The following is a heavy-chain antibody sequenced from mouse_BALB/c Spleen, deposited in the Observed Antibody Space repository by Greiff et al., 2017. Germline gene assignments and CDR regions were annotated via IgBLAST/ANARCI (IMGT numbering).Heavy chain of an antibody. CDR2: IVPYYGGT. Sequence: VQLKQSGPELEKPGASVKISCKASGYSFTGYNMNWVKQSNGKSLEWIGNIVPYYGGTSYNQKFKGKATLTVDKSSSTAYMQLKSLTSEDSAVYYCARNYGSRPYAMDYWGEGTSVTVSS. CDR3: ARNYGSRPYAMDY. CDR1: GYSFTGYN. J-gene: IGHJ4*01. V-gene: IGHV1-39*01. D-gene: IGHD1-1*01.